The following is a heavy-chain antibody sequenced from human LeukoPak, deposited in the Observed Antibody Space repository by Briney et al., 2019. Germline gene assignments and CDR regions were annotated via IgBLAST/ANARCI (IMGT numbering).Heavy chain of an antibody. CDR2: IYYSGTT. V-gene: IGHV4-39*07. Sequence: SETLSLTCTVSGGSINTGSYYWGWIRQPPGKGLEWIGSIYYSGTTYYNPSLKSRVTISIDTSKNLFSLKLSSVTAADTAVYYCARVRGYSSGWYRYFDYWGQGTLVTVSS. J-gene: IGHJ4*02. CDR3: ARVRGYSSGWYRYFDY. D-gene: IGHD6-19*01. CDR1: GGSINTGSYY.